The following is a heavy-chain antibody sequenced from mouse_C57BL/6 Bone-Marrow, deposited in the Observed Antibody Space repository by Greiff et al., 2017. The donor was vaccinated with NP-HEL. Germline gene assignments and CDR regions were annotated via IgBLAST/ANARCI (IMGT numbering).Heavy chain of an antibody. CDR2: INPSSGYT. J-gene: IGHJ2*01. Sequence: VKVVESGAELARPGASVKMSCKASGYTFTSYTMHWVKQRPGQGLEWIGYINPSSGYTKYNQKFKDKATLTADKSSSTAYMQLSSLTSEDSAVYYCARSTYGPFDYWGQGTTLTVSS. D-gene: IGHD1-1*02. CDR1: GYTFTSYT. CDR3: ARSTYGPFDY. V-gene: IGHV1-4*01.